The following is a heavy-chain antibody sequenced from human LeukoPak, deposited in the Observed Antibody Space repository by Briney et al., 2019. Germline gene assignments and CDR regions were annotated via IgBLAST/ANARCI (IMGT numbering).Heavy chain of an antibody. CDR2: INPNSGGT. D-gene: IGHD6-13*01. Sequence: ASVKVSCKASGYTFTGYYMHWVPQAPGQGLEWLGWINPNSGGTNYAQKFQGRVTMTRDTSISTAYMELSRLRSDDTAVYYCANGLLLKSSSYDYWGQGTLVTVSS. CDR3: ANGLLLKSSSYDY. J-gene: IGHJ4*02. V-gene: IGHV1-2*02. CDR1: GYTFTGYY.